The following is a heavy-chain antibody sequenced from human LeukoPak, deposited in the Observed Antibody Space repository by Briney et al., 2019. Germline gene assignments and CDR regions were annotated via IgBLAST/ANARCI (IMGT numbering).Heavy chain of an antibody. Sequence: SETLSLTCTVSGGSISSSSYYWGWIRQPPGKGLEWIGSIYYSGSTYYNPSLKSRVTISVDTSKNQFSLKLSSVTAADTAVYYCARDHNWVFDYWGQGTLVTVSS. J-gene: IGHJ4*02. V-gene: IGHV4-39*07. D-gene: IGHD3-16*01. CDR3: ARDHNWVFDY. CDR2: IYYSGST. CDR1: GGSISSSSYY.